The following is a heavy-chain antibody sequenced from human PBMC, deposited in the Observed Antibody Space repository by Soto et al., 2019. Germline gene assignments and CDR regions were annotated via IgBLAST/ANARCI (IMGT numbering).Heavy chain of an antibody. CDR1: GGSISIGGYY. J-gene: IGHJ4*02. CDR3: ARDRYSYGVFDY. V-gene: IGHV4-31*03. CDR2: IYYSGST. D-gene: IGHD5-18*01. Sequence: SETLSLTCTVSGGSISIGGYYWSCIRQHPGKGLEWIGYIYYSGSTYYNPSLKSRVTISVDTSKNQFSLKLSSVTAADTAVYYCARDRYSYGVFDYWGQGTLVTVSS.